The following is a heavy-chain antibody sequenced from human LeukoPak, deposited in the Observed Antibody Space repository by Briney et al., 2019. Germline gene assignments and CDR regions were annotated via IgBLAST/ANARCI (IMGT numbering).Heavy chain of an antibody. CDR1: GFSFCSYA. V-gene: IGHV3-23*01. CDR2: LSGRGGST. D-gene: IGHD3-3*01. J-gene: IGHJ4*02. CDR3: AKGELIKYYDFWSGYSQEIWGDY. Sequence: GGSLRLSCAASGFSFCSYAMSWGRRALGKGLGWVSALSGRGGSTYYADSVKGRFTISRDNSKNTLYMQMNSLRAEDTAVYYCAKGELIKYYDFWSGYSQEIWGDYWGQGTLVTVSS.